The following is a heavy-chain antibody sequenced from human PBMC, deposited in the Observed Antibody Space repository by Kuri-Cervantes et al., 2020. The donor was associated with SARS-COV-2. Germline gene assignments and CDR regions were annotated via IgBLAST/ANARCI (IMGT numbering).Heavy chain of an antibody. J-gene: IGHJ4*02. V-gene: IGHV1-2*04. D-gene: IGHD1-14*01. CDR1: GYTFTGYY. CDR3: ATSGTSTDHYFDY. CDR2: INPNGGDT. Sequence: ASVKVSCKASGYTFTGYYMHWVRQAPGQGLEWMGWINPNGGDTNYAQNFQGWATMTRDTSISTAYMELSRLRSDDTAVYYCATSGTSTDHYFDYWDQGTLVTVSS.